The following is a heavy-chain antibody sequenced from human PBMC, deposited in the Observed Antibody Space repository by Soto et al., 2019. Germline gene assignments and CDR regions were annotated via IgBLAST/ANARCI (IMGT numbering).Heavy chain of an antibody. D-gene: IGHD5-12*01. J-gene: IGHJ6*02. CDR2: ISSSSSYT. CDR3: GRGGDGYKGRKNYYYGMDV. CDR1: GFTFSSYS. V-gene: IGHV3-21*04. Sequence: PGGSLRLSCAASGFTFSSYSMNWVRQAPGKGLEWVSSISSSSSYTNYADSVKGRFTISRDNAKNSLYLQMNSLRAEDTAVYYCGRGGDGYKGRKNYYYGMDVWGQGTTVTVSS.